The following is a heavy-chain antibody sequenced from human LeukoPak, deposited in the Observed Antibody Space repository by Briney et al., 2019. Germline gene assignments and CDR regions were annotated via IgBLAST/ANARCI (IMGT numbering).Heavy chain of an antibody. J-gene: IGHJ4*02. D-gene: IGHD2-21*01. CDR2: IYHSGST. CDR1: GYSISSVYY. V-gene: IGHV4-38-2*02. Sequence: SETLSLTCTVSGYSISSVYYWGWIRQPPGKGLVCIGSIYHSGSTYYIPSLKSRVTISVDTSKNQFSLKLSSVTAADTAVYYSARGVVIAPQTFDYWGQGTLVTVSS. CDR3: ARGVVIAPQTFDY.